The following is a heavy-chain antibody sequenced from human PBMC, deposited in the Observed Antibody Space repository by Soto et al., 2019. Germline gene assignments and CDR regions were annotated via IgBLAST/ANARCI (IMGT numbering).Heavy chain of an antibody. V-gene: IGHV3-23*01. CDR3: AKQVRDSPSIPYFSNY. D-gene: IGHD2-15*01. CDR1: GLTFSNYA. Sequence: GGSLRLSCLGSGLTFSNYAMSWVRQAPGKGLEWVSAISSAVNTYYADSVKGRFTISRDNSKNTLYLQMNSLRAEDTAVYYCAKQVRDSPSIPYFSNYSGKGPPGTVSS. J-gene: IGHJ4*02. CDR2: ISSAVNT.